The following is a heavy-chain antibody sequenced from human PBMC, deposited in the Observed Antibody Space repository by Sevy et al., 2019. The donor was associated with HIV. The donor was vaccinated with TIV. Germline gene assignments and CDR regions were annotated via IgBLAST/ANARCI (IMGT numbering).Heavy chain of an antibody. CDR1: EFTFITYW. CDR3: ARALGNRGGL. CDR2: INTDGSVT. Sequence: GGSLRLSCTSPEFTFITYWMHWVRQVPGKGLVWVSHINTDGSVTHYADSVKGRFTINRDNVKSTVYLQMNSLRVEDTAVYYCARALGNRGGLWGRGTLVTVSS. J-gene: IGHJ4*02. D-gene: IGHD3-10*01. V-gene: IGHV3-74*01.